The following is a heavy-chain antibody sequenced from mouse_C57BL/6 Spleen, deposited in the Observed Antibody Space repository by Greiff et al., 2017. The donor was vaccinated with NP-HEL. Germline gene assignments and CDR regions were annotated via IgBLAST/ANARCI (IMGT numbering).Heavy chain of an antibody. J-gene: IGHJ3*01. D-gene: IGHD2-4*01. CDR3: AKHRGGIYYDYDAPFAY. CDR1: GFSLTSYG. Sequence: QVQLKESGPGLVAPSQSLSITCTVSGFSLTSYGVDWVRQPPGKGLEWLGVIWGGGSTNYNSALMSRLSISKDNSKSQVFLKMNSLQTDDTAMYYCAKHRGGIYYDYDAPFAYWGQGTLVTVSA. CDR2: IWGGGST. V-gene: IGHV2-9*01.